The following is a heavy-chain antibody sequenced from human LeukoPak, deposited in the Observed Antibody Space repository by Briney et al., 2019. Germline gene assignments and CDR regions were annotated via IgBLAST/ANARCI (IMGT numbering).Heavy chain of an antibody. CDR2: SYYSGST. D-gene: IGHD3-22*01. Sequence: PSATLSLTCTVSGGSISSGDSYWSWIRQPPGKGLEWFMRSYYSGSTYCNPSLNSRVTISVDTSKNQFSRSLSSVTAADTAVYYCARAIYDSSGYYRNFDYWGQGTLVTVSS. V-gene: IGHV4-30-4*01. CDR1: GGSISSGDSY. J-gene: IGHJ4*02. CDR3: ARAIYDSSGYYRNFDY.